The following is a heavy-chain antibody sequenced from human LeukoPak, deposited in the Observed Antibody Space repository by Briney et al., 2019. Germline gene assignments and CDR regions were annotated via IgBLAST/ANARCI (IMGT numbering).Heavy chain of an antibody. CDR3: AREGHDYSNYGWFDP. CDR2: IHPNSGGT. CDR1: GYTFTSYY. D-gene: IGHD4-4*01. Sequence: ASVKVSCKASGYTFTSYYMHWVRQAPGQGLEWMGWIHPNSGGTNYAQKFQGRVTMTRDTSISTAYMELSRLRSDDTAVYYCAREGHDYSNYGWFDPWGQGTLVTVSS. V-gene: IGHV1-2*02. J-gene: IGHJ5*02.